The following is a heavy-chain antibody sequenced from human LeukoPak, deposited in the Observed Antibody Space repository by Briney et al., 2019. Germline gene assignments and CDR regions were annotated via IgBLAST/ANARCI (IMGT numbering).Heavy chain of an antibody. V-gene: IGHV4-31*03. J-gene: IGHJ6*02. CDR3: QGPQSQYFYYDMDV. CDR1: GGSISSGGYY. CDR2: IYYSGST. Sequence: PSETLSLTCTVSGGSISSGGYYWSWIRQHPGKGLEWFGYIYYSGSTYYNPSLKSRVTISVDTSKNQFSLKLSSVTAADTALYYCQGPQSQYFYYDMDVWGQGTTVTVSS.